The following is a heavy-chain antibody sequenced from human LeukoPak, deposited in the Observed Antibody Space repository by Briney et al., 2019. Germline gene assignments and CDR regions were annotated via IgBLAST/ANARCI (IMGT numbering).Heavy chain of an antibody. CDR3: ARQRVVVITRYYYGMDV. Sequence: PSETLSLTCAVSGGSISSSNWWSWVRQPPGKGLEWIGEIYHSGSTNYNPSLKSRVTISVDKSKNQFSLKLSSVTAADTAVYYCARQRVVVITRYYYGMDVWGQGTTVTVSS. J-gene: IGHJ6*02. CDR2: IYHSGST. V-gene: IGHV4-4*02. D-gene: IGHD3-22*01. CDR1: GGSISSSNW.